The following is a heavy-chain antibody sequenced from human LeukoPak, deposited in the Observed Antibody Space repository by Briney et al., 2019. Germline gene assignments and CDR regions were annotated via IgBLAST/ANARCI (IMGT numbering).Heavy chain of an antibody. J-gene: IGHJ4*02. CDR2: ISGSGGST. Sequence: GGSLTLSCTASGCTFSSYSMSWVRQAPGKGLEWVSAISGSGGSTYYADSAKGRFTISRDNSKNTLYLQINSLRAEDAAVYYCAKPSYSSGWYLFDYWGQGTLVTVSS. V-gene: IGHV3-23*01. CDR3: AKPSYSSGWYLFDY. D-gene: IGHD6-19*01. CDR1: GCTFSSYS.